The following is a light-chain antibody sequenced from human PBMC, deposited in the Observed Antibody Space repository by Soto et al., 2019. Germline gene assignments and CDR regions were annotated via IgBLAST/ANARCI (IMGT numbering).Light chain of an antibody. Sequence: DIVMTQSPLSLPVTPGEPASVSCRSSQSLFHSNGYNYLDWYVQKPGQSPQLLIYLGSNRASGVPDRFSGSGSGTDFTLKISRVEAEDFGIYYCMQALETPFTFGPGTKVDI. CDR2: LGS. CDR1: QSLFHSNGYNY. CDR3: MQALETPFT. J-gene: IGKJ3*01. V-gene: IGKV2-28*01.